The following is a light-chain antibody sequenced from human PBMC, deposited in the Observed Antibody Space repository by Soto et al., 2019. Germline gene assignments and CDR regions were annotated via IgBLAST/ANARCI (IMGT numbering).Light chain of an antibody. V-gene: IGLV3-21*01. J-gene: IGLJ3*02. Sequence: SYELTQPPSLSVAPGKTASVAWGGSNIGSKSVHWYQKKSGQAPVLVMYYDSDRPSGIPERFSGSNSGNTATLTISRVEAGDEADYYCQVWDISSGHVVFGGGTKLTVL. CDR1: NIGSKS. CDR2: YDS. CDR3: QVWDISSGHVV.